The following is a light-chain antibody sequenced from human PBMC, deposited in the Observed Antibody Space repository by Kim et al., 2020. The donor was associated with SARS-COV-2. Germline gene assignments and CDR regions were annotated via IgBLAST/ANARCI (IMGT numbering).Light chain of an antibody. V-gene: IGLV2-18*02. J-gene: IGLJ2*01. CDR3: SSYTSSNTVV. CDR2: EVS. CDR1: RSDVGSSHS. Sequence: GHSVTTSSTGTRSDVGSSHSVSVYQQPPATAPKVMIYEVSNRPSGVPDRFSGSKSGNTASLTISGLQAEDEADYYCSSYTSSNTVVFGGGTQLTVL.